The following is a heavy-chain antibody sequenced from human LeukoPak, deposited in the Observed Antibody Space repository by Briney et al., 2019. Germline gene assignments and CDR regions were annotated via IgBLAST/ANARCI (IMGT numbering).Heavy chain of an antibody. Sequence: MAGGSLRLSCAASGFTFSSYSMNWVRQAPGKGLEWVSSISSSSSYIYYAGSVKGRFTISRDNAKNSLYLQMNNLRAEDTAVYYCARDPSSGWADYDYFDYWGQGTLVTVSS. CDR3: ARDPSSGWADYDYFDY. V-gene: IGHV3-21*01. D-gene: IGHD6-19*01. CDR1: GFTFSSYS. CDR2: ISSSSSYI. J-gene: IGHJ4*02.